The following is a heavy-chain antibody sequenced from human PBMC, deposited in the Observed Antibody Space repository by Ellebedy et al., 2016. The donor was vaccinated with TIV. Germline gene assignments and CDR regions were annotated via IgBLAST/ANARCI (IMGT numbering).Heavy chain of an antibody. Sequence: GESLKISCAASEFTFSYYAMHWVRQAPGKGLEWVAVISYDGSNYYYADSVKGRFTISRHKSKDTLYLQMNSLRADDTAVYYCARVKAYSAFDIWGQGTRVTVSS. D-gene: IGHD2-15*01. V-gene: IGHV3-30-3*01. CDR1: EFTFSYYA. CDR2: ISYDGSNY. CDR3: ARVKAYSAFDI. J-gene: IGHJ3*02.